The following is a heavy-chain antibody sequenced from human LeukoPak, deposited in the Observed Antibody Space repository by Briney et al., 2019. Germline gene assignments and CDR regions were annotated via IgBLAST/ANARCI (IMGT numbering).Heavy chain of an antibody. CDR1: GYTFTGYY. J-gene: IGHJ6*03. D-gene: IGHD6-6*01. CDR2: INPNSGGT. CDR3: ARVGPRGARRSSYYYYYMDV. Sequence: ASVKVSCKASGYTFTGYYMHWVRQAPGQGLEWMGWINPNSGGTNYAQKFQGRVTMTRDTSISTDYMELSRLRSDDTAVYYCARVGPRGARRSSYYYYYMDVWGKGTTVTISS. V-gene: IGHV1-2*02.